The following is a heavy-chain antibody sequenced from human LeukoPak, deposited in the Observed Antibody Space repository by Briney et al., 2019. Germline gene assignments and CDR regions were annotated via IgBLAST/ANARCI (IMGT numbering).Heavy chain of an antibody. CDR2: INPNSGGT. D-gene: IGHD3-22*01. V-gene: IGHV1-2*02. CDR1: GYTFTGYY. CDR3: ARSLPNSSGYYAGWFDP. J-gene: IGHJ5*02. Sequence: ASVKVSCKASGYTFTGYYMHWVRQAPGQGLEWMGWINPNSGGTNYAQKFQGRVTVTRDTSISTAYMELSRLRSDDTAVYYCARSLPNSSGYYAGWFDPWGQGTLVTVSS.